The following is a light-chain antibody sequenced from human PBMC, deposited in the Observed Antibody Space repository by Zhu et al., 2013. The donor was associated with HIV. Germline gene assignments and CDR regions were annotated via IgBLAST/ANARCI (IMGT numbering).Light chain of an antibody. Sequence: QSALTQPASVSGSPGQSITISCTGTPSDIGGSNFVSWFQQLPTKAPKLIIFDVTDRPSGVSNRFSGSKSGNTASLTISGLQAEDEADYYCCSYAGSYTFRLFGGGTKLTVL. J-gene: IGLJ3*02. V-gene: IGLV2-14*01. CDR1: PSDIGGSNF. CDR3: CSYAGSYTFRL. CDR2: DVT.